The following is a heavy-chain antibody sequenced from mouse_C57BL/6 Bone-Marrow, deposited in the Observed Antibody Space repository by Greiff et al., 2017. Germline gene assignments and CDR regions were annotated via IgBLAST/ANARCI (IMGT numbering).Heavy chain of an antibody. Sequence: DVQLQESGPGLVKPSQSLSLTCSVTGYSITSGYYWNWIRQFPGNKLEWMGYISYDGSNNYNPSLKNRISITRDPSKNQFFLKLNSVTTEDTATYYCALYYGNYGYYAMDYWGQGTSVTVSS. D-gene: IGHD2-1*01. CDR3: ALYYGNYGYYAMDY. V-gene: IGHV3-6*01. J-gene: IGHJ4*01. CDR1: GYSITSGYY. CDR2: ISYDGSN.